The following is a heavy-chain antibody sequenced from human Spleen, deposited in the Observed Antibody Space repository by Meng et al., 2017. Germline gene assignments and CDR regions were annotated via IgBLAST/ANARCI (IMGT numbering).Heavy chain of an antibody. D-gene: IGHD5-18*01. J-gene: IGHJ5*02. CDR1: GFTFKKYG. CDR2: IGFDGTIK. CDR3: ARGMSGYSYGYSFDP. V-gene: IGHV3-33*01. Sequence: GESLKISCATSGFTFKKYGIHWVRQAPGKGLEWVAVIGFDGTIKNYADSVKGRFTISRDNSRNTLYLQMNSPRAEDTAVYYCARGMSGYSYGYSFDPWGQGTLVTVSS.